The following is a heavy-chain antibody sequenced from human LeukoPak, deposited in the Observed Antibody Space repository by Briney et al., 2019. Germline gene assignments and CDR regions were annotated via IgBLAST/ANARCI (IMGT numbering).Heavy chain of an antibody. CDR2: ISGSGGST. CDR1: GFTFSSYA. J-gene: IGHJ4*02. Sequence: GGSLRLACAASGFTFSSYAMSWVRQAPGKGLEWVSAISGSGGSTYYADSVKGRFTISRDNSKNTLYLQMNSLRAEDTAVYYCAKFGYSDWLSHFDYWGQGTLVTVSS. D-gene: IGHD3-9*01. V-gene: IGHV3-23*01. CDR3: AKFGYSDWLSHFDY.